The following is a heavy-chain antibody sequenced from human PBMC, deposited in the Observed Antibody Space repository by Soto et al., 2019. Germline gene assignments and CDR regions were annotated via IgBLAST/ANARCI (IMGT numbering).Heavy chain of an antibody. J-gene: IGHJ3*02. CDR3: ARARGRIDVVGQVAFDI. Sequence: QVQLVQSGAEVKKPGSSVKVSCKASGGTFSSYAISWVRQAPGQGLEWMGGIIPIFGTANYAQKFQGRVTITADESTSTAYMELSSLRSEDTAVYYCARARGRIDVVGQVAFDIWGQGTMVTVSS. CDR1: GGTFSSYA. CDR2: IIPIFGTA. D-gene: IGHD2-15*01. V-gene: IGHV1-69*12.